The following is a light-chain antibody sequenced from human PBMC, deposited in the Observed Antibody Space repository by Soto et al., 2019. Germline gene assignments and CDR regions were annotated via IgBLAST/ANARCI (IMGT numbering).Light chain of an antibody. CDR3: SSYTSSSTYV. CDR1: SSDVGGYNY. J-gene: IGLJ1*01. CDR2: DVS. Sequence: QSVLTQPASLSGSPGQSITISCTGTSSDVGGYNYVSWYQQHPGKAPKLMIYDVSNRPSGVSNRFSGSKSGNTASLTISGLQAEDEAYYYCSSYTSSSTYVFGTGTKFTVL. V-gene: IGLV2-14*01.